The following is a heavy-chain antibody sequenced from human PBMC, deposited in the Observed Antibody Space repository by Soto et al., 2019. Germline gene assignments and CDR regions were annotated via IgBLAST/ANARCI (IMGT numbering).Heavy chain of an antibody. J-gene: IGHJ4*02. D-gene: IGHD6-13*01. Sequence: EVRLVEFGGGVVHPGASLTVSCAASGFAFSSLWMHWVRQAPGKGLEWVSRIDNEGIGTNYADAVRGRFLMSRDNAKNMLYLHMNSLRADDTALYFCVRLGGSSWADFWGQGTLVTVSS. CDR2: IDNEGIGT. CDR3: VRLGGSSWADF. CDR1: GFAFSSLW. V-gene: IGHV3-74*01.